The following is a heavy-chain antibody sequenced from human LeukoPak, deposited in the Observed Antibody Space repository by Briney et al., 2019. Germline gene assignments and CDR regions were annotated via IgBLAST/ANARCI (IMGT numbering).Heavy chain of an antibody. Sequence: GGSLRLSCAASGFTFSSYAMSWVRQAPGKGLEWVSAISGSGGSTYYADSVKGRFTISRDNSKNTLYLQMSSLRAEDTAVYYCAKYYDILTGSAGFDYWGQGTLVTVSS. CDR3: AKYYDILTGSAGFDY. J-gene: IGHJ4*02. D-gene: IGHD3-9*01. V-gene: IGHV3-23*01. CDR1: GFTFSSYA. CDR2: ISGSGGST.